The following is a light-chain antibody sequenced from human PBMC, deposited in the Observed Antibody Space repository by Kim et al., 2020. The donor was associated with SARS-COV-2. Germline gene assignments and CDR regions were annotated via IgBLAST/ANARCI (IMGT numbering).Light chain of an antibody. CDR1: KLGDKY. J-gene: IGLJ2*01. CDR2: QDS. Sequence: SYELTQPPSVSVSPGQTASITCSGDKLGDKYACWYQQKPGQYPVLVIYQDSKRPSGIPERFSGSNSGNTATLTISGTQAMDEADYYCQAWDSSTKVVFGGGTQLTV. V-gene: IGLV3-1*01. CDR3: QAWDSSTKVV.